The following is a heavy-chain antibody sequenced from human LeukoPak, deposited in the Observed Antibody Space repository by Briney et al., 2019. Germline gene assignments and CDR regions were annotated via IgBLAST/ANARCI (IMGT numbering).Heavy chain of an antibody. V-gene: IGHV1-8*01. Sequence: ASVKVSCKASGYTFTSYDINWVRQATGQGLEWMGWMNPNSGNTGYAQKFQGRVTMTRNTSISTAYMELSSLRSEDTAVYYCARGPYYYGSGSYLSYYYMDVWSKGTTVTVSS. CDR3: ARGPYYYGSGSYLSYYYMDV. CDR1: GYTFTSYD. CDR2: MNPNSGNT. D-gene: IGHD3-10*01. J-gene: IGHJ6*03.